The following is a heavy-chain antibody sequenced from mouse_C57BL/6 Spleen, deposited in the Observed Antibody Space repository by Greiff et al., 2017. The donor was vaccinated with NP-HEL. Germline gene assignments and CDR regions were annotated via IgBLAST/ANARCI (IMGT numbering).Heavy chain of an antibody. CDR2: INPNNGGT. Sequence: EVQLQQSGPELVKPGASVEISCKASGYTFTDYYMNWVKQSHGKSLEWIGDINPNNGGTSYNQKFKGKATLTVDKSSSTAYMELRSLTSEDSAVYYCARREPFAYWGQGTLVTVSA. CDR3: ARREPFAY. J-gene: IGHJ3*01. CDR1: GYTFTDYY. V-gene: IGHV1-26*01.